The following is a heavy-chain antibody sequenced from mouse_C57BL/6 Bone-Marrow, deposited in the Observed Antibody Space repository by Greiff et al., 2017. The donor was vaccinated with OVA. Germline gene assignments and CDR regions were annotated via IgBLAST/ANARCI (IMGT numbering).Heavy chain of an antibody. CDR2: IDPEDGET. CDR1: GFNIKNTY. V-gene: IGHV14-2*01. D-gene: IGHD1-2*01. Sequence: VQLKESVAELVRPGASVKLSCTASGFNIKNTYMHWVKQRPEQGLEWIGRIDPEDGETKYAPKFQGKATITADTSSNTAYLQLSSLTSEDTAVYYCARRVLRRYFDYWGQGTTLTVSS. CDR3: ARRVLRRYFDY. J-gene: IGHJ2*01.